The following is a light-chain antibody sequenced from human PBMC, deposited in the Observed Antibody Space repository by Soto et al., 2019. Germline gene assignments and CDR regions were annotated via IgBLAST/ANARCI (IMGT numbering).Light chain of an antibody. V-gene: IGKV1-5*03. CDR2: KAS. Sequence: DIQMTQSPSTLSASVGDRVTITCRASQSISSWLAWYQQKPGKAPKLLIYKASSLESWVPSRFSGRGSGPEFTLTISSLQPHDFATYSCQQYNCYFYTSGQGTHLEIK. CDR1: QSISSW. J-gene: IGKJ2*01. CDR3: QQYNCYFYT.